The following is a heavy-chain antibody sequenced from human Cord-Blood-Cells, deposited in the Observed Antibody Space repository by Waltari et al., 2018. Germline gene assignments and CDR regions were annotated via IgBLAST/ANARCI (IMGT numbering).Heavy chain of an antibody. Sequence: QVQLVQSGAEVKKPGASVKVSCKVSGYTITELSMHWVRHAPGKGLEWMGGFDPEDGETIYAQKFQGRVTMTEDTSTDTAYMELSSLRSEDTAVYYCATPYSGSYYYYYGMDVWGQGTTVTVSS. V-gene: IGHV1-24*01. CDR1: GYTITELS. J-gene: IGHJ6*02. CDR3: ATPYSGSYYYYYGMDV. CDR2: FDPEDGET. D-gene: IGHD1-26*01.